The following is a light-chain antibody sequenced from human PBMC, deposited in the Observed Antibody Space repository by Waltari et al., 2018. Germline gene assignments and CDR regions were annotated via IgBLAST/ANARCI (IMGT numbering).Light chain of an antibody. Sequence: VLTQSPATLSLSPGETASLSCRASENFNDHLAWYQQNPGQPPRLVIFDASNRAPGVPARFRGSGSRTDFTLTITSLEPEDFAVYFCQQRSYWPPSFGPGTKIEIK. CDR2: DAS. V-gene: IGKV3-11*01. CDR3: QQRSYWPPS. CDR1: ENFNDH. J-gene: IGKJ1*01.